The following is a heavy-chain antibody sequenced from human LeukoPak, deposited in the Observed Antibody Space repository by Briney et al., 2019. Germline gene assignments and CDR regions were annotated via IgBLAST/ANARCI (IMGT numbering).Heavy chain of an antibody. J-gene: IGHJ4*02. D-gene: IGHD6-6*01. V-gene: IGHV4-31*03. CDR2: IYYSGST. CDR1: GGSISSGGYY. Sequence: PSETLSLTCTVSGGSISSGGYYWSWIRQHPGKGLEWIGYIYYSGSTYYNPSLKSRVTTSVDTSKNQFSLKLSSVTAADTAVYYCARGSYSSYTFDYWGQGTLVTVSS. CDR3: ARGSYSSYTFDY.